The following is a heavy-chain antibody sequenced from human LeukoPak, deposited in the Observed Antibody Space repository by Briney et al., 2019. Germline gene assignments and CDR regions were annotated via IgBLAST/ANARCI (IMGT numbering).Heavy chain of an antibody. CDR1: GYTFTSYG. J-gene: IGHJ3*02. Sequence: ASVKVSCKASGYTFTSYGISWVRQAPGQGLEWMGWISAYNGNTNYAQKLQGRVTMTTDTSTSTAYMELSRLRSDDTAVYYCARGSLAYYDSIAFDIWGQGTMVTVSS. CDR2: ISAYNGNT. D-gene: IGHD3-22*01. V-gene: IGHV1-18*01. CDR3: ARGSLAYYDSIAFDI.